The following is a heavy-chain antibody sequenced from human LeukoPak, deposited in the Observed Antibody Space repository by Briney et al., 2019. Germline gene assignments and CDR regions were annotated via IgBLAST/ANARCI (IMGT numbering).Heavy chain of an antibody. D-gene: IGHD6-19*01. V-gene: IGHV3-48*01. CDR3: AKDLIAVAGAGGPDY. J-gene: IGHJ4*02. CDR2: ISSSSSTI. CDR1: GFTFSSYS. Sequence: GGSLRLSCAASGFTFSSYSMNWVRQAPGKGLEWVSYISSSSSTIYYADSVKGRFTISRDNAKNSLYLQMNSLRAEDTAVYYCAKDLIAVAGAGGPDYWGQGTLVTVSS.